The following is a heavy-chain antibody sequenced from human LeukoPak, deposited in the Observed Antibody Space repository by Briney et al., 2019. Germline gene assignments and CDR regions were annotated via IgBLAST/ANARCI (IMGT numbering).Heavy chain of an antibody. D-gene: IGHD3-22*01. CDR1: GYTFTSYG. V-gene: IGHV1-18*01. J-gene: IGHJ4*02. Sequence: ASVKVSCKASGYTFTSYGISWVRQAPGQGLEWMGWISAYNGNTNYAQKLQGRVPMTTDTSTSTAYMELRSLRSDDTAVYYCARLIVVVDDYYFDYWGQGTLVTVSS. CDR2: ISAYNGNT. CDR3: ARLIVVVDDYYFDY.